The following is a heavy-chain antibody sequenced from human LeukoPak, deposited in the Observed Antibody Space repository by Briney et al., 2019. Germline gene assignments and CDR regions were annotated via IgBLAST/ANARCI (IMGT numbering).Heavy chain of an antibody. CDR1: GFTFSSYG. CDR3: ARNSQYDYIWGSYREYFDY. D-gene: IGHD3-16*02. Sequence: PGRSLRLSCAASGFTFSSYGVHWVRQAPGKGLEWVAVISYDGSNKYYADSVKGQFTISRDNSKNTLYLQMNSLRAEDTAVYYCARNSQYDYIWGSYREYFDYWGQGTLVTVSS. CDR2: ISYDGSNK. V-gene: IGHV3-30*03. J-gene: IGHJ4*02.